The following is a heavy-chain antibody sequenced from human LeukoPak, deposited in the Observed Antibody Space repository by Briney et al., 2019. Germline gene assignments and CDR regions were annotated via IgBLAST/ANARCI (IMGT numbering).Heavy chain of an antibody. CDR3: ARGRQLYDYYFDY. V-gene: IGHV4-34*01. D-gene: IGHD5-18*01. CDR1: GGSFSGYY. CDR2: INHSGST. J-gene: IGHJ4*02. Sequence: SETLSLTCAVYGGSFSGYYWSWIRQPPGKGLEWIGEINHSGSTNYNPSLKSRVTISVDTSKNQFSLKLSSVTAADTAVYYCARGRQLYDYYFDYWGQGTLVTVSS.